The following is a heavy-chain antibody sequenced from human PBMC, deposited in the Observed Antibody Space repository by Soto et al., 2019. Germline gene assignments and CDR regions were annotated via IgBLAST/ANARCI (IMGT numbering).Heavy chain of an antibody. J-gene: IGHJ4*02. CDR2: MNSDGRTT. Sequence: GGSLRLSCVGSGFTFSSSWMHWVRQAPGKGLVWVSRMNSDGRTTDHVDSVRGRFTISRDNAKNTLYLQMNSLRAEDTAVYYCARAGYYYFDYWGQGTLVTVSS. CDR1: GFTFSSSW. CDR3: ARAGYYYFDY. V-gene: IGHV3-74*01. D-gene: IGHD1-26*01.